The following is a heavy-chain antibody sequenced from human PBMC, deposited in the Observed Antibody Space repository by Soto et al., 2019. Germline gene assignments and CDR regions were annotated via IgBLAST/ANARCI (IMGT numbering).Heavy chain of an antibody. D-gene: IGHD6-13*01. J-gene: IGHJ5*02. CDR2: ISGSGGST. CDR3: ARASRSSWVPGGKWFHP. Sequence: PGGSLRLSCAASGFTFSSYAMSWVRQAPGKGLEWVSAISGSGGSTYYTDSVKGRFTISRDNSKNTLYLQMNSLRAEDTAVYYCARASRSSWVPGGKWFHPWGQGTLVTVSS. CDR1: GFTFSSYA. V-gene: IGHV3-23*01.